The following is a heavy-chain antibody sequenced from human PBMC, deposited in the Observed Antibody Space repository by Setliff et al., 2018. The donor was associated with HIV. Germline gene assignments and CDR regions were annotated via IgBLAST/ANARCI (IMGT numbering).Heavy chain of an antibody. V-gene: IGHV4-59*08. Sequence: SETLSLTCTVSGGSISSYYWSWIRQPPGKGLEWIGYIYNSVTTNYNPSLKSRVTISLDTSKNQFSLKLTSVTAADTAVYYCARRGDFFYYAMDVWGQGTTVTVSS. CDR3: ARRGDFFYYAMDV. J-gene: IGHJ6*02. CDR1: GGSISSYY. CDR2: IYNSVTT.